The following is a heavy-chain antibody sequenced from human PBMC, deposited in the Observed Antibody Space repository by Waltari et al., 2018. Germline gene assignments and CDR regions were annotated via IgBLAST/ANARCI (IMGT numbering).Heavy chain of an antibody. V-gene: IGHV3-74*01. Sequence: EVQLVESGGGIVQPGGSLRLSCAASGFIFSDYCMHWVRQAPGKGLVSVSLINTDGTITGYADSVKGQFTISRDNAKKTLFLQMDSLTAEDTAIYYCVLYSSEPLGDCWGQGTLVTVSS. CDR2: INTDGTIT. D-gene: IGHD6-19*01. J-gene: IGHJ4*02. CDR3: VLYSSEPLGDC. CDR1: GFIFSDYC.